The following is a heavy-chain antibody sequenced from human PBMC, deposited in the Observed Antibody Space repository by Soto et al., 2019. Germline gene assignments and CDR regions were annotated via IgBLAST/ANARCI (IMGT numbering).Heavy chain of an antibody. CDR3: AREVHDILTGYYHSWFDP. J-gene: IGHJ5*02. CDR2: IYPGDSDT. Sequence: PGESLKISCKGSGYSFTSYWIGWVRQMPGKGLEWMGIIYPGDSDTRYSPSFQGQVTISADKSISTAYLQWSSLKASDTAMYYCAREVHDILTGYYHSWFDPWGQGTLVTVSS. CDR1: GYSFTSYW. V-gene: IGHV5-51*01. D-gene: IGHD3-9*01.